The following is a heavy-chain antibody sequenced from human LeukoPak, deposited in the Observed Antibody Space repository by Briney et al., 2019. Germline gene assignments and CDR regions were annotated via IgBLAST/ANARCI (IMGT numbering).Heavy chain of an antibody. CDR2: IYYSGST. CDR1: GGSISSSSYY. CDR3: ASSPLYYMDV. V-gene: IGHV4-39*01. Sequence: LETLSLTCSVSGGSISSSSYYWGWIRQPPGKGLEWIGSIYYSGSTYYNPSLKSRVTISVDTSKNQFSLRLRSVTAADTAVYYCASSPLYYMDVWGKGTTVTVSS. J-gene: IGHJ6*03.